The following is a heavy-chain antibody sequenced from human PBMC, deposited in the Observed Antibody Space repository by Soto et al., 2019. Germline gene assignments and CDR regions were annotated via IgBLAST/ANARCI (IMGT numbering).Heavy chain of an antibody. CDR3: AKTRGLPSEFDH. J-gene: IGHJ4*02. Sequence: GGSLRLSSAASGFTFSDHAMSWVRQAPGEGLEWVSTISRAGDSAYFAVSVKGRFTISRDNSKNTLHLQINSLRVGDTAVYFCAKTRGLPSEFDHWGQGSLVTVSS. V-gene: IGHV3-23*01. CDR2: ISRAGDSA. CDR1: GFTFSDHA.